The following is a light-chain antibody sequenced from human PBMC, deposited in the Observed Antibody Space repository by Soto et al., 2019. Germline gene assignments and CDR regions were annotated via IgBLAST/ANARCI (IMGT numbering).Light chain of an antibody. CDR3: TSHTTTSPPVL. Sequence: QSVLTQPASVSGSPGQSITISCTGTSSDVGAFNFVSWYQQHPGKAPKLMIYDVHHRPSGVSDRFSGSKSSNTASLTIYGLQAEDEADYYCTSHTTTSPPVLFGGGTKLTVL. CDR1: SSDVGAFNF. V-gene: IGLV2-14*03. J-gene: IGLJ2*01. CDR2: DVH.